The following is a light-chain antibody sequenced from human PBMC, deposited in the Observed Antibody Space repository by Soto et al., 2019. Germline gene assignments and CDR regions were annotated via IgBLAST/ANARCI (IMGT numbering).Light chain of an antibody. CDR1: QSVSSSD. V-gene: IGKV3-20*01. J-gene: IGKJ1*01. CDR3: QQYGSSPWA. CDR2: DAS. Sequence: EIVLTQSPGTLSLSPGERATLSCRASQSVSSSDLAWYQQKPGQAPRLLMYDASSRATGIPDRFSGSGSGTDFTLTISRLEPEDFAVYYCQQYGSSPWAFGQGTKVDNK.